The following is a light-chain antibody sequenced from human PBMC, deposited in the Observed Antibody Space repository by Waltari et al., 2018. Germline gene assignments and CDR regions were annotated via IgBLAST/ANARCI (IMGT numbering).Light chain of an antibody. V-gene: IGKV3-20*01. Sequence: EIGLTQSPGTLSVSPGERVDVSCRASQTITGSWLTWYHQKPGQAPRLLIYGASNRAPGIPDRFSGSGSWTDFTLTISRLEPEDSAVYYCHQYDGSVVTFGGGTKVEIK. CDR2: GAS. J-gene: IGKJ4*01. CDR3: HQYDGSVVT. CDR1: QTITGSW.